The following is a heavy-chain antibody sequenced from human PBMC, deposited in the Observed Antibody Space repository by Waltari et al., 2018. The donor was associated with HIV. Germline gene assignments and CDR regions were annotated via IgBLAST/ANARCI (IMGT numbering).Heavy chain of an antibody. V-gene: IGHV4-59*01. CDR1: GGSISSYY. CDR2: NYYSGST. CDR3: AREYCSGGSCYIDY. J-gene: IGHJ4*02. Sequence: QVQLQESGPGLVKPSETLSLTCTVSGGSISSYYWSWIRQPPGKGLEWIGYNYYSGSTNYNPSLKSRVTISVDTSNNQFSLKLSSVTAADTAVYYCAREYCSGGSCYIDYWGQGTLVTVSS. D-gene: IGHD2-15*01.